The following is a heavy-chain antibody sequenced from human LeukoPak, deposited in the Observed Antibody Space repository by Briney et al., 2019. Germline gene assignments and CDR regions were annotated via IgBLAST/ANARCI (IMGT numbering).Heavy chain of an antibody. Sequence: GSLRLSCAASGFTFSTYGMHWVRQPPGKGLEWIGEINHSGSTNYNPSLKSRVTISVDTSKNQFSLKLSSVTAADTAVYYCAVGYSSSWYWGQGTLVTVSS. V-gene: IGHV4-34*08. CDR1: GFTFSTYG. J-gene: IGHJ4*02. CDR3: AVGYSSSWY. D-gene: IGHD6-13*01. CDR2: INHSGST.